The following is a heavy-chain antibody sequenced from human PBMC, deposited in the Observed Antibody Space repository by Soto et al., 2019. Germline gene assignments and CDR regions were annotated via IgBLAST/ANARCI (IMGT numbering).Heavy chain of an antibody. V-gene: IGHV3-11*01. CDR2: ISSSGSTI. CDR3: ARADYDYIWGSYLLFDY. J-gene: IGHJ4*02. CDR1: GFTFSDYY. Sequence: PGGSLRLSCAASGFTFSDYYMSWIRQAPGKGLEWVSYISSSGSTIYYADSVKGRFTISRDNAKNSLYLQMNSLRAEDTAVYYCARADYDYIWGSYLLFDYWGQGTLVTVSS. D-gene: IGHD3-16*01.